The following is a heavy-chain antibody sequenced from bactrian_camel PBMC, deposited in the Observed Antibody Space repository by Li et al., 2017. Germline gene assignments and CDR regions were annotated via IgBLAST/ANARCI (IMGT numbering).Heavy chain of an antibody. V-gene: IGHV3S1*01. CDR2: INSDSSST. J-gene: IGHJ4*01. CDR1: GATDFSNS. D-gene: IGHD1*01. Sequence: HVQLVESGGGSVQAGGSLRLSCAASGATDFSNSMAWFRQAPGKDRERVATINSDSSSTSYADSVKGRFTVSRDNAKNTLYLQLNSLKTEHTAMFYCAKAKFWYWNYWGQGTQVTVS. CDR3: AKAKFWYWNY.